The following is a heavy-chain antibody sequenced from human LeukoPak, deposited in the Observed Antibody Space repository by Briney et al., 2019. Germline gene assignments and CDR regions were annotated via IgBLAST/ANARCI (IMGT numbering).Heavy chain of an antibody. J-gene: IGHJ3*02. CDR3: ARAGGWARGDYKGDAFDI. CDR1: GYTLTELS. D-gene: IGHD6-19*01. CDR2: FDPEDGET. Sequence: ASVKVSCKVSGYTLTELSMHWVRQAPGKGLEWMGGFDPEDGETIYAQKFQGRVTMTTDTSTRTAYMELRSLRSDDTAVYYCARAGGWARGDYKGDAFDIWGQGTMVTVSS. V-gene: IGHV1-24*01.